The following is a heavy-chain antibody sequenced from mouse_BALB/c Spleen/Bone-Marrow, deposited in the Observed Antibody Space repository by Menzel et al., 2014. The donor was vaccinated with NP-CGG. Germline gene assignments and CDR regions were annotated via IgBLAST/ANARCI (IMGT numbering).Heavy chain of an antibody. CDR1: GFTFSSYT. CDR2: ISNGGGST. J-gene: IGHJ2*01. Sequence: EVQLVESGGGLVKPGGSLKLSCAASGFTFSSYTMSWVRQTPEKRLEWVAYISNGGGSTYYPDTVKGRFTISRDNAKNTLYLQMSSLKSEDTAMYYCARHYYGSSYFDYWGQGTTLTVSS. CDR3: ARHYYGSSYFDY. V-gene: IGHV5-12-2*01. D-gene: IGHD1-1*01.